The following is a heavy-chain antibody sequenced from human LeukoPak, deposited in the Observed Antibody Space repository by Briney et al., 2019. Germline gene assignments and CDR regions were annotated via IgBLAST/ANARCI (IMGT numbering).Heavy chain of an antibody. V-gene: IGHV3-30*03. Sequence: GGSLRLSCAASGFTFSTYGMHWVRQAPGKGLEWVAVISYDGSNKYYADSVKGRFTISRDNSKNTLYLQMNSLRAEDTAVYYCARDSFWGFDGDYVDYWGQGTLVTVSS. J-gene: IGHJ4*02. CDR1: GFTFSTYG. CDR2: ISYDGSNK. CDR3: ARDSFWGFDGDYVDY. D-gene: IGHD3-16*01.